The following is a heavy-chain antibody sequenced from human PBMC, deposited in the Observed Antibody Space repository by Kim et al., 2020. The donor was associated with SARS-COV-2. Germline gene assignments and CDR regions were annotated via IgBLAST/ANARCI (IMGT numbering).Heavy chain of an antibody. D-gene: IGHD3-22*01. J-gene: IGHJ4*02. CDR3: ASLPYDTPGY. V-gene: IGHV1-69*02. Sequence: IANYAQKFQGRVTITADKSTSTAYMELSSLRSEDTAVYYCASLPYDTPGYWGQGTLVTVSS. CDR2: IA.